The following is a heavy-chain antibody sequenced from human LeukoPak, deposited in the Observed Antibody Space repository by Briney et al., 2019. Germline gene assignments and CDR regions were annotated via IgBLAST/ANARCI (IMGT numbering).Heavy chain of an antibody. J-gene: IGHJ4*02. CDR2: IYYSGST. CDR3: ARGSTTKFHY. Sequence: PSETLSLTCTVSGGSISSSSYYWGWIRQPPGKGLEWIGSIYYSGSTYYNPSLKSRVTISVDTSKNQFSLQLNSVTPEDTAVYYCARGSTTKFHYWGQGTLVTVSS. V-gene: IGHV4-39*07. CDR1: GGSISSSSYY. D-gene: IGHD5/OR15-5a*01.